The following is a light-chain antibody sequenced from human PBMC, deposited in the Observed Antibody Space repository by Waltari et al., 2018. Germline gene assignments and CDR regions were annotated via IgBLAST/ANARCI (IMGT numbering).Light chain of an antibody. CDR2: GAS. J-gene: IGKJ1*01. V-gene: IGKV1-12*01. CDR3: QQADSFPWT. Sequence: DIQMTQSPSCVSASVGDRVTLTCRARQGISSSLPWYQQKPGTAPKLLIYGASRLQSGVPLRFSGSGSGTDFTLTIASLQPEDFATYYCQQADSFPWTFGQGTKVDIK. CDR1: QGISSS.